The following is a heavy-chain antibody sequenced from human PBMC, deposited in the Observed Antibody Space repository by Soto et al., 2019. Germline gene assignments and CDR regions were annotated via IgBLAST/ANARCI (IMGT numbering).Heavy chain of an antibody. CDR1: GGSISSGVYY. D-gene: IGHD2-15*01. V-gene: IGHV4-30-4*01. CDR2: IYYSGST. J-gene: IGHJ5*02. Sequence: SETLSLTCTVSGGSISSGVYYWSWIRQPPGKGLEWVGYIYYSGSTYYNPSLKSRVTISVDTSKNQFSLKLSSVTAADTAVYYCARSSKYCSGGSCYSWFDPWGQGTLVTVSS. CDR3: ARSSKYCSGGSCYSWFDP.